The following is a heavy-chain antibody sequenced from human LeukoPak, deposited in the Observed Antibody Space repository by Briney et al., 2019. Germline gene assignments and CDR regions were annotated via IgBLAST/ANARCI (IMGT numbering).Heavy chain of an antibody. Sequence: GESLQISCQGSGYSFSNSWIAWVRQKPGKGLEWMGTLYPGDSNTRYSPSFQGQVTISADKSISTAYLQWSSLKASDTAMYYCARRGEATAFDIWGQGTMVTVSS. D-gene: IGHD2-21*01. V-gene: IGHV5-51*01. J-gene: IGHJ3*02. CDR3: ARRGEATAFDI. CDR2: LYPGDSNT. CDR1: GYSFSNSW.